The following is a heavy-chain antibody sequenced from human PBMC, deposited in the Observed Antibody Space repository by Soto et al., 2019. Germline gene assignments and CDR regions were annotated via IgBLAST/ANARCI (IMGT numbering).Heavy chain of an antibody. Sequence: QITLNESGPTPVKPRQPLTLTCTFSGFSLTTSGVGVGWIRQSPGKAPEWLALIYWDDDKRYSPSLKSRLTITKDTSKNQVVLTMADLDTADTATYYCAHRVLRTVFGLVTTTAIYFDFWGQGTPVAVSS. V-gene: IGHV2-5*02. D-gene: IGHD3-3*01. CDR3: AHRVLRTVFGLVTTTAIYFDF. CDR1: GFSLTTSGVG. J-gene: IGHJ4*02. CDR2: IYWDDDK.